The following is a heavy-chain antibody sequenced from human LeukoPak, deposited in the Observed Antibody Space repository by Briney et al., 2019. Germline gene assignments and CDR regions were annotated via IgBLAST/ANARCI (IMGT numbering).Heavy chain of an antibody. CDR3: ARPSPPGDGYNPSDQ. CDR1: GFIFTNFA. CDR2: ISNDERNK. J-gene: IGHJ4*02. Sequence: GGSLRLSCAASGFIFTNFAMHWVRQAPGKGLEWVAVISNDERNKYYAESVKGRFTISRDNSNSMVYLQMTSLRLEDTTVYYCARPSPPGDGYNPSDQWGQGSLVIVSS. V-gene: IGHV3-30*04. D-gene: IGHD5-24*01.